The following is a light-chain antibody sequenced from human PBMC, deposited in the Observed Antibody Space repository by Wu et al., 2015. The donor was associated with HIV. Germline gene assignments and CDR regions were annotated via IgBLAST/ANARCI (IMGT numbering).Light chain of an antibody. CDR2: GAS. CDR3: QQYGSSPET. CDR1: QSISSID. J-gene: IGKJ1*01. V-gene: IGKV3-20*01. Sequence: EIVLTQFPGTLSLSPGEGATLSCRASQSISSIDLAWYQQKPGQAPRLLIYGASSRATGIPDRFSGSGSGTDFTLTISRLEPEDFAVYYCQQYGSSPETFGQGTKVEIK.